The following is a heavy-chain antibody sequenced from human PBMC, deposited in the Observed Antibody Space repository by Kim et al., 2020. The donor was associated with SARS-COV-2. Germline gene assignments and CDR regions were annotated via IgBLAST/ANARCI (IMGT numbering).Heavy chain of an antibody. V-gene: IGHV1-46*01. Sequence: AQKFPGRGTLTRDTSTSTIYMELSSLRSEDTAVYYCARDGPYTARAHFDYWGQGTLVTVSS. D-gene: IGHD5-18*01. J-gene: IGHJ4*02. CDR3: ARDGPYTARAHFDY.